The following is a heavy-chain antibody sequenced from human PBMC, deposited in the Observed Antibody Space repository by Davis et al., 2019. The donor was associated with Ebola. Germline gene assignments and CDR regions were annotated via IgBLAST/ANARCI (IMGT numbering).Heavy chain of an antibody. CDR3: ATLPGYSSGWSVLDY. J-gene: IGHJ4*02. CDR2: FDPEDGET. D-gene: IGHD6-19*01. Sequence: AASVKVSCKVSGYTLTELSIHWVRQAPGNGLEWIGGFDPEDGETIYAQKFQGRVTMSEDPSIDTAYMELSTLRSEDTAVYYCATLPGYSSGWSVLDYWGQGTLVTVSS. CDR1: GYTLTELS. V-gene: IGHV1-24*01.